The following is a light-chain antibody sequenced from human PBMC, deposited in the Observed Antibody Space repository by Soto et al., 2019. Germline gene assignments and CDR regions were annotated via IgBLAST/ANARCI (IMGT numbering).Light chain of an antibody. Sequence: DIKLTQSPSTLSASVGDRVTITCRASQSISSWLAWYQQKPGKAPKLLIYAASSLQSGVPARFSGSGSGTDFTLTISSLQPEDFATYYCQQSYSTPRTFGQGTKVDIK. J-gene: IGKJ1*01. V-gene: IGKV1-39*01. CDR1: QSISSW. CDR2: AAS. CDR3: QQSYSTPRT.